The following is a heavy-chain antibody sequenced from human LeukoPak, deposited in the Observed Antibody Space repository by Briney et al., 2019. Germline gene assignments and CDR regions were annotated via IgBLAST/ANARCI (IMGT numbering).Heavy chain of an antibody. J-gene: IGHJ4*02. V-gene: IGHV3-21*01. CDR1: GFSFSSYS. Sequence: GGSLRLSCAASGFSFSSYSMNWVRQAPGKGLEWVSAIRSRSPYIYYADSVKGRFTISRDNAKNSLYLQMNSLRAEDTAVYYCAREEAAEAYDYWGQGTLVTVSS. CDR2: IRSRSPYI. CDR3: AREEAAEAYDY.